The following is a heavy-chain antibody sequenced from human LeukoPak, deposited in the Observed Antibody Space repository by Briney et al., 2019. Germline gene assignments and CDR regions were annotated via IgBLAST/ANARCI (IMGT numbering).Heavy chain of an antibody. CDR3: ARQYKDGYNGGDFDY. Sequence: PSETLSLTCAVYGGSFSGYYWSWIRQPPGEGLEWIGEINHSGSTNYNPSLKSRVTISVDTSKNQFSLKLSSVTAADTAVYYCARQYKDGYNGGDFDYWGQGTLVTVSS. D-gene: IGHD5-24*01. CDR2: INHSGST. V-gene: IGHV4-34*01. CDR1: GGSFSGYY. J-gene: IGHJ4*02.